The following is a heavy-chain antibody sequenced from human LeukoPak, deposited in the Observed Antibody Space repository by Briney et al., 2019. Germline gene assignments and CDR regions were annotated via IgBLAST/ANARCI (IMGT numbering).Heavy chain of an antibody. CDR3: ARVEQQWLSYFDY. V-gene: IGHV4-59*01. CDR2: IYYSGST. CDR1: GGSISSYY. Sequence: PSETLFLTCTVSGGSISSYYWSRIRQPPGKGLEWIGYIYYSGSTNYNPSLKSRVTISVDTSKNQFSLKLSSVTAADTAVYYCARVEQQWLSYFDYWGQGTLVTVSS. J-gene: IGHJ4*02. D-gene: IGHD6-19*01.